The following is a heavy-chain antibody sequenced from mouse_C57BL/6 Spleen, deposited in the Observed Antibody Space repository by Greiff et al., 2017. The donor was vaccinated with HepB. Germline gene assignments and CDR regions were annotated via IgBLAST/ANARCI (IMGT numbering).Heavy chain of an antibody. J-gene: IGHJ2*01. D-gene: IGHD2-5*01. CDR3: ARQGYSNYVYFDY. V-gene: IGHV1-53*01. CDR2: INPSNGGT. Sequence: QVQLQQPGTELVKPGASVELSCKASGYTFTSYRMHWVKQRPGQGLEWIGNINPSNGGTNYNEKLKSKATLTVDKSSSTAYMQLSSLTSEDSAVYYCARQGYSNYVYFDYWGQGTTLTVSS. CDR1: GYTFTSYR.